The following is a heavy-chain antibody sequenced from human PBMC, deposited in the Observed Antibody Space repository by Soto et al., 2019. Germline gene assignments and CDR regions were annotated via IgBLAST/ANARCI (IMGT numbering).Heavy chain of an antibody. CDR2: IYYSGNT. CDR3: ARVEVPRDGYNPPFDY. J-gene: IGHJ4*02. D-gene: IGHD5-12*01. CDR1: GDSISSGDYY. V-gene: IGHV4-30-4*01. Sequence: PSETLSLTCTVSGDSISSGDYYWSWIRQPPGKGLEWIGCIYYSGNTYYNPSLKRRFSISVDTSKNQFSLKLSSVTAADTAVYYCARVEVPRDGYNPPFDYWGQGTLVTVSS.